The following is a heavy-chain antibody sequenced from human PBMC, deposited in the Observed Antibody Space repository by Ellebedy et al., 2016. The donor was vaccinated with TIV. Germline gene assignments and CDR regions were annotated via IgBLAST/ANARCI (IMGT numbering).Heavy chain of an antibody. V-gene: IGHV4-28*03. D-gene: IGHD4-23*01. J-gene: IGHJ4*02. CDR2: IYQGGIT. CDR1: GYSMSTSDW. Sequence: ASETLSLTXSVSGYSMSTSDWWGWIRQPPGKGPEWIGYIYQGGITHFNPSLESRVSMSVDTSKNEISLELASVTVVDTALYFCARVGNEWELHYWGQGTLVAVSS. CDR3: ARVGNEWELHY.